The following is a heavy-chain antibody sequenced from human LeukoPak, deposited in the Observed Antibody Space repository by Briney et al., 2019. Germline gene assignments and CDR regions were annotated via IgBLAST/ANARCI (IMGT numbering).Heavy chain of an antibody. J-gene: IGHJ4*02. V-gene: IGHV3-21*01. CDR3: ARPLSGYSSSLGY. CDR1: GFTFSNYN. CDR2: ITSTSSYI. D-gene: IGHD6-6*01. Sequence: PGGSLRLSCAASGFTFSNYNMNWVRQAPGKGLEWVSSITSTSSYIYYADPVKGRFTISRDNAENSLYLQMNSLRAEDTAVYYCARPLSGYSSSLGYWGQGTLVAVSS.